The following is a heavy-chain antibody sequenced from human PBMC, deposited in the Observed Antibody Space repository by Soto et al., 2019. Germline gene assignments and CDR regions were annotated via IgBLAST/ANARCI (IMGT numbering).Heavy chain of an antibody. CDR3: ARSQGSSTSLEIYYYYYYGMDV. V-gene: IGHV1-69*01. CDR2: IIPITGTA. Sequence: QVQLVQSGAEVKKPGSSVKVSCKASGGTFGSYAISWVRQAPGQGPEWMGGIIPITGTANYAQKCQGRVKITADESTSTASMQLSSLRSEDTAVYYCARSQGSSTSLEIYYYYYYGMDVWGQGTTVTVSS. CDR1: GGTFGSYA. D-gene: IGHD2-2*01. J-gene: IGHJ6*02.